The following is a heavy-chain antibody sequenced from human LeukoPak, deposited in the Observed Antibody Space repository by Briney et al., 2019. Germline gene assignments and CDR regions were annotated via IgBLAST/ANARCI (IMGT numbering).Heavy chain of an antibody. CDR1: GFMFSRLG. CDR2: IWHDGSVE. J-gene: IGHJ6*03. CDR3: AKEGDQFRGYLDA. V-gene: IGHV3-33*06. Sequence: PGGSLRLACAAAGFMFSRLGTQWDRHAPGGGLEWVAMIWHDGSVEEYADSVKGRFTISRDNSQNTLYLQMNSLRDDDTAVYYCAKEGDQFRGYLDAWGKGTTVTVSS. D-gene: IGHD3-16*01.